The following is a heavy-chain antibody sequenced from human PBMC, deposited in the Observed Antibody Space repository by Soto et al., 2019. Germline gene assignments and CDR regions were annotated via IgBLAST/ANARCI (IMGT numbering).Heavy chain of an antibody. V-gene: IGHV3-30*18. Sequence: QVQLVESGGGVVQPGRSLRLSCAASGFTFSSYGMHWVRQAPGKGLEWVAVISYDGSNKYYADSVKGRFTISRDNSKNTLYLQMNSLRAEDTAVYYCAKGQHYYCSGSYYDAFDIWGQGTMVTVSS. J-gene: IGHJ3*02. CDR3: AKGQHYYCSGSYYDAFDI. CDR1: GFTFSSYG. D-gene: IGHD3-10*01. CDR2: ISYDGSNK.